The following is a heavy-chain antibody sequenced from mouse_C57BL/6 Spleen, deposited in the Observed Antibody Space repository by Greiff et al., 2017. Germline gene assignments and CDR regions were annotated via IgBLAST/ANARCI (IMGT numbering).Heavy chain of an antibody. CDR1: GFNIKDDY. J-gene: IGHJ1*03. CDR2: IDPENGDT. Sequence: VQLQQSGAELVRPGASVKLSCTASGFNIKDDYMHWVKQRPEQGLEWIGWIDPENGDTEYASKFQGKATISADTSSNTAYLQLSSLTSEDTAVYYCTTESCYGSRSVWGTGTTVTVSS. CDR3: TTESCYGSRSV. V-gene: IGHV14-4*01. D-gene: IGHD1-1*01.